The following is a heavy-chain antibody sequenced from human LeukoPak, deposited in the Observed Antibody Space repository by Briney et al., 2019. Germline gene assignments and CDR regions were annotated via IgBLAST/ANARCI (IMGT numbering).Heavy chain of an antibody. CDR1: GYSISSGYY. J-gene: IGHJ2*01. CDR2: IYHSGST. V-gene: IGHV4-38-2*02. CDR3: ARAYSSSEVWYFDL. Sequence: PSQTLSLTCTVSGYSISSGYYWGWIRQPPGKGLEWIGSIYHSGSTYYNPSLKSRVTISVDTSKNQFSLKLSSVTAADTAVYYCARAYSSSEVWYFDLWGRGTLVTVSS. D-gene: IGHD6-13*01.